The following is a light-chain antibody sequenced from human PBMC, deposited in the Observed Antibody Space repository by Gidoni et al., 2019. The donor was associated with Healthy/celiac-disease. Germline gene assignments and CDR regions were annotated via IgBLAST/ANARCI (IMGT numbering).Light chain of an antibody. V-gene: IGKV1-5*03. Sequence: DIQLTQSPSTLSASVGDRVTITCRASQSISSWLAWYQQKPGKAPKLLIYKASSLESGVPSRFSGSGSGTEFTRTISSLQPDDFATYYCQQYNSYPLTFGGGTKVEIK. CDR2: KAS. CDR3: QQYNSYPLT. J-gene: IGKJ4*01. CDR1: QSISSW.